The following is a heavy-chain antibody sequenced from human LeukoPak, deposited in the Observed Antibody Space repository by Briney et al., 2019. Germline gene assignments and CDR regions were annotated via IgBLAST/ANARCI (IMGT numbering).Heavy chain of an antibody. V-gene: IGHV3-20*04. D-gene: IGHD3-10*01. CDR2: INWNGGST. Sequence: PGGSLRLSCAASGFTFDDYGMSWVRQAPGKGLEWVSGINWNGGSTGYADSVKGRFTISRDNAKNSLYLQMNSLRAEDTALYYCARCAYYAPPYYFDYWGQGTLVTVSS. J-gene: IGHJ4*02. CDR1: GFTFDDYG. CDR3: ARCAYYAPPYYFDY.